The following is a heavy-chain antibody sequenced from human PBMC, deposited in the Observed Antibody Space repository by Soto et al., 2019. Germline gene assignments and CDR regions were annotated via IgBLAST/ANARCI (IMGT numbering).Heavy chain of an antibody. CDR3: AKAPFDIGAVPPPIDY. CDR2: ISGGSWVT. Sequence: EVQLLESGGGLVQPGGSLRLSCATSGYTFASCALGWVRQGPKKGLEWVSTISGGSWVTKYADSVKGRFTISRDNSKDTLYLQMNSLSADDTAIYYCAKAPFDIGAVPPPIDYLGQGTLVTVSS. CDR1: GYTFASCA. D-gene: IGHD2-15*01. J-gene: IGHJ4*02. V-gene: IGHV3-23*01.